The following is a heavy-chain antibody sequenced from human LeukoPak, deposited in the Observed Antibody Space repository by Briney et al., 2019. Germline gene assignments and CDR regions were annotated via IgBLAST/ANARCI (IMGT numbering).Heavy chain of an antibody. D-gene: IGHD2-15*01. J-gene: IGHJ5*02. V-gene: IGHV4-59*01. CDR3: ARVAHSRLYNWFDP. CDR1: GVSISSYY. CDR2: IYYSGST. Sequence: PSETLSLTCTVSGVSISSYYWSWIRQPPGKGLEWIGYIYYSGSTNYNPSLKSRVTISVDTSKNQFSLKLSSVAAADTAVYYCARVAHSRLYNWFDPWGQGTLVTVSS.